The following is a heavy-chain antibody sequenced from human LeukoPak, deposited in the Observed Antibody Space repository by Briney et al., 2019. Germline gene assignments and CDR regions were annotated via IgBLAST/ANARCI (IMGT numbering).Heavy chain of an antibody. V-gene: IGHV5-51*01. CDR3: ARHRRYSSSSGGFDP. CDR2: IYPGDSDT. D-gene: IGHD6-6*01. J-gene: IGHJ5*02. Sequence: GESLKISCKGSGYSFTSYWIGWVRQMPGKGLEWMGIIYPGDSDTRYSPSFQGRVTISADKSISTAYLQWSSLKASDTAMYYCARHRRYSSSSGGFDPWGQGTLVTVSS. CDR1: GYSFTSYW.